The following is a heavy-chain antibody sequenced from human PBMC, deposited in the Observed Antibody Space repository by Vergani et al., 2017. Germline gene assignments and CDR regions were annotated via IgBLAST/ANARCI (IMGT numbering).Heavy chain of an antibody. J-gene: IGHJ4*02. CDR3: AKAGPYCSSTSCPFFDY. V-gene: IGHV3-9*01. Sequence: EVQLLESGGRLVEPGGSLRLSCAASGFTFDDYAMHWVRHAPGKGLEWVSGISWNSGSIGYADSVKGRFTISRDNAKNSLYLQMNSLRAEDTALYYCAKAGPYCSSTSCPFFDYWGQGTLVTVSS. CDR1: GFTFDDYA. CDR2: ISWNSGSI. D-gene: IGHD2-2*01.